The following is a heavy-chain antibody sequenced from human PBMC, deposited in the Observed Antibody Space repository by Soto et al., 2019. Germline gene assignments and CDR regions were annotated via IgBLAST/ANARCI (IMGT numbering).Heavy chain of an antibody. J-gene: IGHJ5*02. D-gene: IGHD1-7*01. CDR3: ARDMSGGAGTTNWFDP. V-gene: IGHV3-33*01. Sequence: QVQLVESGGGVVQPGRSLRLSCAASGFTFSSYGMHWVRQAPGKGLEWVAVIWYDGSNKYYGDSVKGRFTISRDNSKNILYLQMSSLRAEDTAVYYCARDMSGGAGTTNWFDPWGQGTLVTVSS. CDR2: IWYDGSNK. CDR1: GFTFSSYG.